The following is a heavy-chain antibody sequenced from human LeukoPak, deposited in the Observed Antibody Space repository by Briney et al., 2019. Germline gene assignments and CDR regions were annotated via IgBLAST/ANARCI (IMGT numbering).Heavy chain of an antibody. V-gene: IGHV1-2*02. Sequence: ASVKVFCKASGYTFTGYYMHWVRHAPGQRLEWMVWINPNSGGTNYAQKFQGRVTMTRDTSISTAYMELSRLRSDDTAVYYCARVGDRTTPGAFDIWGQGTMVTVSS. J-gene: IGHJ3*02. CDR1: GYTFTGYY. D-gene: IGHD2-21*01. CDR3: ARVGDRTTPGAFDI. CDR2: INPNSGGT.